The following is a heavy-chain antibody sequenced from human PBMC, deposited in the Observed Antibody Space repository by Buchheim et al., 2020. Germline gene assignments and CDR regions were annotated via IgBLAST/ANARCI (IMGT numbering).Heavy chain of an antibody. CDR3: SGGPDYSGYGVYSDH. CDR2: ISANSGFT. V-gene: IGHV1-3*01. Sequence: QVELVQSGAEVKGPGASVKISCKVSGVTFTSLGVHWVRQGPGQGPEWVGWISANSGFTRSSPKLYDRVTITRDTSASMVYLELRGLTSEDTATYYCSGGPDYSGYGVYSDHWGQGS. D-gene: IGHD5-12*01. J-gene: IGHJ4*02. CDR1: GVTFTSLG.